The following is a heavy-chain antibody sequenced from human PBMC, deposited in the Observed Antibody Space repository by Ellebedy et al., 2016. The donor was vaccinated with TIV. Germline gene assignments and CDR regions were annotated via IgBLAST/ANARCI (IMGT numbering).Heavy chain of an antibody. V-gene: IGHV3-33*06. Sequence: LSLTCAASGFTFSSYGMHWVRQAPGKGLEWVAVIWYDGSHKYYADSVKGRFTISRDNSKNTLYLQMNSLRAEDTAVYYCAKEDGPWGQGTLVTVSS. CDR3: AKEDGP. CDR2: IWYDGSHK. J-gene: IGHJ4*02. CDR1: GFTFSSYG. D-gene: IGHD5-24*01.